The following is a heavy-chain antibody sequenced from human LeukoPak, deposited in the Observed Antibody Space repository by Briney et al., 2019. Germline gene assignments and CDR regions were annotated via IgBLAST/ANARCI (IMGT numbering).Heavy chain of an antibody. CDR3: ARHQRKRAYDYYGSGSYHTDMDY. J-gene: IGHJ4*02. Sequence: GGSLRLSCAASGFTFSSYWMSWVRQAPGKGLEWVANIKQDGSEKYYVDSVKGRFTISRDNAKNSLYLQMNSLRAEDTAVYYCARHQRKRAYDYYGSGSYHTDMDYWGQGTLVTVSS. CDR2: IKQDGSEK. D-gene: IGHD3-10*01. V-gene: IGHV3-7*01. CDR1: GFTFSSYW.